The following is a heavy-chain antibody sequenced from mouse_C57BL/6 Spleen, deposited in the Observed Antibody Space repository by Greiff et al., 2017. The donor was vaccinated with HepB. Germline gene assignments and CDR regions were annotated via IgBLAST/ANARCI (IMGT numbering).Heavy chain of an antibody. CDR2: IDPNSGGT. V-gene: IGHV1-72*01. D-gene: IGHD1-1*01. J-gene: IGHJ4*01. CDR1: GYTFTSYW. CDR3: ARWPLGSRYYAMDY. Sequence: QVQLKQPGAELVKPGASVKLSCKASGYTFTSYWMHWVKQRPGRGLEWIGRIDPNSGGTKYNEKFKSKATLTVDKPSSTAYMQLSSLTSEDSAVYYCARWPLGSRYYAMDYWGQGTSVTVSS.